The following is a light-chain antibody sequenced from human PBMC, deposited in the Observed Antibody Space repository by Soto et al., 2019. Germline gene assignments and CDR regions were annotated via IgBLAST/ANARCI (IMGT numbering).Light chain of an antibody. CDR3: QQSYSTPWT. V-gene: IGKV1-39*01. CDR1: QSISKD. Sequence: QMTQSPSSLSASVGDRVTITCRASQSISKDLNWYQQKPGEAPMLLIYDASTLQGGVPSRFSGGVSGTDLTITISNLQPEDFETYFCQQSYSTPWTFGLGTKVDIK. CDR2: DAS. J-gene: IGKJ1*01.